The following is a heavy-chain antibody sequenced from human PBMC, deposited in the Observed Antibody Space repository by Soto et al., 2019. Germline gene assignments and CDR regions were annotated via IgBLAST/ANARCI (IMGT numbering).Heavy chain of an antibody. CDR2: INSDGSST. V-gene: IGHV3-74*01. CDR1: GYTFTSYW. CDR3: ARGPPRDQLYPNSYYGMDV. J-gene: IGHJ6*02. Sequence: SCTASGYTFTSYWMHWVRQAPGKGLVWVSRINSDGSSTSYADSVKGRFTISRDNAKNTLYLQMNSLRAEDTAVYYCARGPPRDQLYPNSYYGMDVWGHRTTGT. D-gene: IGHD2-2*01.